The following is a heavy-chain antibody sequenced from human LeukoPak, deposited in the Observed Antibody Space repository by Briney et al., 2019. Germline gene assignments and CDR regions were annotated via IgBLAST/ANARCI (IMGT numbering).Heavy chain of an antibody. J-gene: IGHJ4*02. D-gene: IGHD3-16*02. CDR2: IYSGGST. Sequence: GGSLRLSCAASGFTVSSNYMSWVRQAPAKGLEWVSVIYSGGSTYYADSVKGRFTISRDNSKNTLYLQMNSLRAEDTAVYYCARGRNYDYVWGSYRPIYYFDYWGQGTLVTVSS. CDR3: ARGRNYDYVWGSYRPIYYFDY. CDR1: GFTVSSNY. V-gene: IGHV3-66*01.